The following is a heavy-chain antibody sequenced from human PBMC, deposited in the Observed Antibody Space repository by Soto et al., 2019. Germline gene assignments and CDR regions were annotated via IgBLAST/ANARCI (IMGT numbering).Heavy chain of an antibody. J-gene: IGHJ5*02. D-gene: IGHD3-16*01. CDR1: GFTFSSYA. CDR2: VSGAGTYT. Sequence: EVQLLESGGDVVRPGGSLRLSCVASGFTFSSYAMGWVRQAPGKGLEWVAGVSGAGTYTFYADSVRGRFSISRDNARDTVDLHMNGLRGDDTAVYFCVKYTVTEDLGESWGQGTLVSVSS. CDR3: VKYTVTEDLGES. V-gene: IGHV3-23*01.